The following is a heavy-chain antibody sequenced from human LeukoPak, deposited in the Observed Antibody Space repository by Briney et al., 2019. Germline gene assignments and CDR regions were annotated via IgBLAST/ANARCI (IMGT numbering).Heavy chain of an antibody. CDR1: GFTVEEYG. J-gene: IGHJ4*02. Sequence: GSGGSLRPSWAASGFTVEEYGMSWVRQAPGKGLEWVSGINVNGGSTGYAGSVKGRFTISRDNAKNSLYLQMNSLRAEATAVYYCANDRGRYYYDSSGYSYSAHDYWGQGTLVTVSS. CDR3: ANDRGRYYYDSSGYSYSAHDY. V-gene: IGHV3-20*04. D-gene: IGHD3-22*01. CDR2: INVNGGST.